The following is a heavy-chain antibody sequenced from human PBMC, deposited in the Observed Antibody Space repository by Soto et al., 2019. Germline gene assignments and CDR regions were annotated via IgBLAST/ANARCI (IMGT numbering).Heavy chain of an antibody. D-gene: IGHD1-26*01. V-gene: IGHV4-4*02. J-gene: IGHJ4*02. CDR3: ARVYSGSYSDS. CDR2: IFHSGST. Sequence: QVQLQESGPGLVKPSGTLSLTCAVSGASIRSNNRWSWVRQPPGKGLEWIGEIFHSGSTNYNPSPKTRLTISVDKSKNQFSLKLSSVTAADTAVYYCARVYSGSYSDSWGRGTLVTVSS. CDR1: GASIRSNNR.